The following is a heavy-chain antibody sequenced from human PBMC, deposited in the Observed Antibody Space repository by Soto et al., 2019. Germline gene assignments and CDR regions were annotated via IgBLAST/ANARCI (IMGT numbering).Heavy chain of an antibody. CDR2: VNRGGRT. D-gene: IGHD3-16*02. V-gene: IGHV4-34*01. CDR1: GAAFSDYT. Sequence: SETLSLTCGLSGAAFSDYTWSWVRQAPGGGLHWIGEVNRGGRTKYSPSLERRLTISVDPSRNQVSLELRSVTAADTAIYYCARLMEDKVWGSYRYLDLWGQGTLVTVSS. CDR3: ARLMEDKVWGSYRYLDL. J-gene: IGHJ5*02.